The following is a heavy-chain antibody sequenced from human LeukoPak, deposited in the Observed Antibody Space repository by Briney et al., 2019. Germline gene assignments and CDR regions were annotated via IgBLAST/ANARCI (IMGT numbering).Heavy chain of an antibody. CDR2: INTDGSST. Sequence: GGSLRLSCAASGFTFSSYWMHWVRQAPGKGLLWVSRINTDGSSTSYADSVKGRFTISRDNAKNTLYLQMNSLRAEDTAVYYCARDPSSSPYDAFDIWGQGTMVTVSS. D-gene: IGHD6-6*01. J-gene: IGHJ3*02. CDR3: ARDPSSSPYDAFDI. V-gene: IGHV3-74*01. CDR1: GFTFSSYW.